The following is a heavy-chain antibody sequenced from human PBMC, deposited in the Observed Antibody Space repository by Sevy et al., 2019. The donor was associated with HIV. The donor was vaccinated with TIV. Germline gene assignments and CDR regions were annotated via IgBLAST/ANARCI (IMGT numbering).Heavy chain of an antibody. J-gene: IGHJ4*02. CDR1: GFSLNNYN. V-gene: IGHV3-21*01. Sequence: GGSLRLSCAASGFSLNNYNIVWLRQAPGKGLEWVSSISASTTYIYYADSVKGRFTISRDNADNSPYLQMNSLRAEDTAVYYCASYSGPFWSGCYLDYWGQGTLVTVSS. D-gene: IGHD3-3*01. CDR3: ASYSGPFWSGCYLDY. CDR2: ISASTTYI.